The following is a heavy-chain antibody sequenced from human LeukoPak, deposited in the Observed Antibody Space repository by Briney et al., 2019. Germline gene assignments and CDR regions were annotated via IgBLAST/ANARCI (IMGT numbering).Heavy chain of an antibody. CDR3: ATGGGYTALDY. V-gene: IGHV3-11*05. J-gene: IGHJ4*02. Sequence: KPGGSLRLSCAASGFTFSDYCMTWIRRAPGKGLEWVSYISSSSSYTNYADSVKGRFTISRDNAKNSLYLQMNSLRAEDTAVYYCATGGGYTALDYWGQGTLVTVSS. D-gene: IGHD3-16*01. CDR2: ISSSSSYT. CDR1: GFTFSDYC.